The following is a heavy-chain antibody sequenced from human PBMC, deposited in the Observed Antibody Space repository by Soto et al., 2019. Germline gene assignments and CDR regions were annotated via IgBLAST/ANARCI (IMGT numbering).Heavy chain of an antibody. V-gene: IGHV1-24*01. Sequence: APVNVACKGAGYRLTELPVHCVRQAPGKGLEWMGGFDPEDGETIYAQKFQGRVTMTEDTSTDTAYMELSSLRSEDTAVYYCETEGPYYFDYWGQGTLVTGSS. CDR2: FDPEDGET. J-gene: IGHJ4*02. CDR3: ETEGPYYFDY. CDR1: GYRLTELP.